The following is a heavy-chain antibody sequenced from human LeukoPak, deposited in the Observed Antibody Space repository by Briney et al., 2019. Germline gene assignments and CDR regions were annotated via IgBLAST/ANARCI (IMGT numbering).Heavy chain of an antibody. Sequence: GGSLRLSCAASGFTFSSYSMNWVRQAPGKGLEWVSFISSSSSTIYYADSVKGRFTISRDNAKNSLYLQMNSLGAEDTAVYYCARDRGGSYSAIDYWGQGTLVTVSS. CDR1: GFTFSSYS. CDR2: ISSSSSTI. D-gene: IGHD1-26*01. CDR3: ARDRGGSYSAIDY. J-gene: IGHJ4*02. V-gene: IGHV3-48*04.